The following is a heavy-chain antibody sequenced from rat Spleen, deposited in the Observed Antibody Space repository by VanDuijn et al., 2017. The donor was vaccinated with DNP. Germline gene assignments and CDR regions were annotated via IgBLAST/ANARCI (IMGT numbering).Heavy chain of an antibody. D-gene: IGHD3-8*01. V-gene: IGHV5-25*01. Sequence: EVQLVESGGGLVQPGRSLKLSCAASGFTFSDHNMAWVRQAPKKGLEWVASISTGGGNTYYRDSVKGRFTISRDNAKSTLYLQMDSLRSEDTATYYCTSNPHIRTAAPFDYWGQGVMVTVSS. CDR2: ISTGGGNT. CDR3: TSNPHIRTAAPFDY. J-gene: IGHJ2*01. CDR1: GFTFSDHN.